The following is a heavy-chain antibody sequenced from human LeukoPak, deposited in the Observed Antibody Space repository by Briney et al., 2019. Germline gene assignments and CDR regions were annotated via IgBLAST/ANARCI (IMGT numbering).Heavy chain of an antibody. D-gene: IGHD2-2*01. CDR2: IYPSGST. CDR3: ARREYCSSTSCSYSAFDI. V-gene: IGHV4-4*09. Sequence: SETLSLTCIVSGGSISSFFWNWIRQPPGKGLEWIGYIYPSGSTSYNPSLKSRVTISVDTSKNQFSLKLSSVTAADTAVYYCARREYCSSTSCSYSAFDIWGQGTMVTVSS. J-gene: IGHJ3*02. CDR1: GGSISSFF.